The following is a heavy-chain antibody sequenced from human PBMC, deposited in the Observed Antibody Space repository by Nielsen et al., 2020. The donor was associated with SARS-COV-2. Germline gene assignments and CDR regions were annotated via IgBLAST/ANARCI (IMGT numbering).Heavy chain of an antibody. Sequence: GGSLRLSCAASGFTFSSYGMHWVRQAPGKGLEWVAVISYDGSNKYYADSVKGRFTISRDNSKNTLYLQMNSLRAEDTALYYCAKAQDIVLMVYAAFDYWGQGTLVTVSS. J-gene: IGHJ4*02. D-gene: IGHD2-8*01. CDR1: GFTFSSYG. CDR2: ISYDGSNK. CDR3: AKAQDIVLMVYAAFDY. V-gene: IGHV3-30*18.